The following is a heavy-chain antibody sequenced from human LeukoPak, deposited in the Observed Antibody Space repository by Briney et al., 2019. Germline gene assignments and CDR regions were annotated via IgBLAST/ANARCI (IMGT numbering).Heavy chain of an antibody. CDR1: GFTFSSFA. J-gene: IGHJ4*02. V-gene: IGHV3-64*01. Sequence: GGSLRLSCASSGFTFSSFAIHWVRQAPGKGLEYVSAISADGVTTYYANSVKGRFTISRDNSKNTLYLQMGSLRAEDMAVYYCARDKYSGSDSPFDYWGQGTLVTVSS. CDR2: ISADGVTT. D-gene: IGHD5-12*01. CDR3: ARDKYSGSDSPFDY.